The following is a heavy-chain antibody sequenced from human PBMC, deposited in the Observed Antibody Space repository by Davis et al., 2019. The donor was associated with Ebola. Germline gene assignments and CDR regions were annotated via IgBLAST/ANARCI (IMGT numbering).Heavy chain of an antibody. D-gene: IGHD4-17*01. Sequence: GESLKISCAASGFTFSSYAMHWVRQAPGKGLEWVAVISYDGSNKYYADSVKGRFTISRDNSKNTLYLQMNSLRAEDTAVYYCARVGDYGDYPLHFDYWGQGTLVTVSS. V-gene: IGHV3-30-3*01. CDR3: ARVGDYGDYPLHFDY. J-gene: IGHJ4*02. CDR1: GFTFSSYA. CDR2: ISYDGSNK.